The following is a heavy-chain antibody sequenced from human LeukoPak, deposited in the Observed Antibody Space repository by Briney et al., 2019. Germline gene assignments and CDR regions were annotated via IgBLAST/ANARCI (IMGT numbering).Heavy chain of an antibody. J-gene: IGHJ4*02. V-gene: IGHV3-23*01. Sequence: PGGSLRLSCAASGFTFSSYAMHWVRQAPGKGLEWVSAISGSGGSTYYADSVKGRFTISRDNSKNTLYLQMNSLRAEDTAVYYCAKSHSSGYYYGIYYFDYWGQGTLVTVSS. D-gene: IGHD3-22*01. CDR3: AKSHSSGYYYGIYYFDY. CDR2: ISGSGGST. CDR1: GFTFSSYA.